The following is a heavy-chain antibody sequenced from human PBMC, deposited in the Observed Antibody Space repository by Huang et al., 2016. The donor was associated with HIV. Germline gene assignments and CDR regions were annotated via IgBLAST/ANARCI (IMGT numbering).Heavy chain of an antibody. CDR3: ARGGGIQLWLLGFYYMDV. D-gene: IGHD5-18*01. CDR1: GYTFSSFG. V-gene: IGHV1-18*01. CDR2: SSGYKVNT. J-gene: IGHJ6*03. Sequence: QVQLVPSGAEVKKPGASVKVSCKASGYTFSSFGISWVRQAPGQGLEWVGGSSGYKVNTKLAQKFQGRLTRTTDTSTSTAYMELRSLRSDDTAVYYCARGGGIQLWLLGFYYMDVWGNGTTVTVSS.